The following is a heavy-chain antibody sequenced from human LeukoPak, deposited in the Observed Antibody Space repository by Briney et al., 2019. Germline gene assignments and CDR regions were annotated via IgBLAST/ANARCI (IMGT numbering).Heavy chain of an antibody. D-gene: IGHD3-16*01. CDR1: GFTFSSYG. CDR2: ISGSGGST. J-gene: IGHJ4*02. Sequence: GGSLRLSCAASGFTFSSYGMHWVRQAPGKGLEWVSTISGSGGSTNYADSVKGRFTISRDNSKNTLYLQMNSLRAEDTAVYYCAKARVDYGWGSNDYWGQGTLVTVSS. V-gene: IGHV3-23*01. CDR3: AKARVDYGWGSNDY.